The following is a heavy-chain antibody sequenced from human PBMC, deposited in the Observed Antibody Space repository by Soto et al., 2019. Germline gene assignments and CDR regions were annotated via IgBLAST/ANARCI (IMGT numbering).Heavy chain of an antibody. CDR3: AKARTTRYSSGWYQRYFQH. Sequence: GGSLRLSCAASGFTFSSYAMGWVRQAPGKGLEWVSAISGSGGSTYYADSVKGRFTISRDNSKNTLYLQMNSLRAEDTAVYYCAKARTTRYSSGWYQRYFQHWGQGTLVTVSS. D-gene: IGHD6-19*01. J-gene: IGHJ1*01. CDR2: ISGSGGST. CDR1: GFTFSSYA. V-gene: IGHV3-23*01.